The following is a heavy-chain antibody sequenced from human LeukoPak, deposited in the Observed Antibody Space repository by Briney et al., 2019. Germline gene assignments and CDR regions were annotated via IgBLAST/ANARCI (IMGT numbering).Heavy chain of an antibody. D-gene: IGHD3-3*01. CDR2: IRYDGSNK. J-gene: IGHJ4*02. Sequence: PGGSLRLSCAASGFTFSSYGMHWVRQAPGEGLEWVAFIRYDGSNKYYADSVKGRFTISRDDSKNTLYLQMNSLKTEDTAVYYCTTDPAPIYDFWSGYYIGMGDYWGQGTLVTVSS. CDR1: GFTFSSYG. CDR3: TTDPAPIYDFWSGYYIGMGDY. V-gene: IGHV3-30*02.